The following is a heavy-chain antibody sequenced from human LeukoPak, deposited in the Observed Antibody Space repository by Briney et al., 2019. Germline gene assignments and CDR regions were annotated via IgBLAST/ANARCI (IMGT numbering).Heavy chain of an antibody. D-gene: IGHD5-12*01. V-gene: IGHV3-21*01. CDR3: AQRGYSGYSFDY. Sequence: GGSLRLSCAASGFTFSSYSMNWVRQAPGKGLEWVSSISSTSSYIYYADSVKGRFTISRVNAKNSLYLQMNSLRAEDTAVYYCAQRGYSGYSFDYWGQGTLVTVSS. CDR1: GFTFSSYS. CDR2: ISSTSSYI. J-gene: IGHJ4*02.